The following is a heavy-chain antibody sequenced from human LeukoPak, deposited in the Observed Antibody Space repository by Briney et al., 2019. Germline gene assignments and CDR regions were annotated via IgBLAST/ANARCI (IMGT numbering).Heavy chain of an antibody. D-gene: IGHD3-10*01. J-gene: IGHJ6*02. CDR2: IYYSGST. CDR3: ARIRDYYHGMDV. Sequence: SETLSLTCTVSGGSISRYYWSWIRQPPGKGLEWMGYIYYSGSTNYNPSLKSRVTISVDTSKIQFSLKLSSVTAADTAVYYCARIRDYYHGMDVWGQGTTVTVSS. CDR1: GGSISRYY. V-gene: IGHV4-59*08.